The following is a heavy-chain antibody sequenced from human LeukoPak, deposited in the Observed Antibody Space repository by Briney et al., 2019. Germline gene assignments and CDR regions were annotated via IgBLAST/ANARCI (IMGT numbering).Heavy chain of an antibody. CDR2: INHSGST. Sequence: PSETLSLTCAVYGGSFSGYYWSWIRQHPGKGLEWIGEINHSGSTNYNPSLKSRVTISVDTSKNQFSLKLSSVTAADTAVYYCARGLRIAVAGTRYFQHWGQGTLVTVSS. CDR3: ARGLRIAVAGTRYFQH. J-gene: IGHJ1*01. V-gene: IGHV4-34*01. D-gene: IGHD6-19*01. CDR1: GGSFSGYY.